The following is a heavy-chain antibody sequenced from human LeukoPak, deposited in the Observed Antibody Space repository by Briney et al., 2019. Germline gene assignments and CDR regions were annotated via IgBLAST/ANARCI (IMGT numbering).Heavy chain of an antibody. D-gene: IGHD3-10*01. Sequence: GASVKVSCKASGYTFTSYAMNWVRQAPGQGLEWMGWINTNTGNPTYAQGFTGRFVFSLDTSVSTAYLQISSLKAEDTAVYYCAGDDPPKWFGELSFYFDHWGQETLVTVSS. J-gene: IGHJ4*02. V-gene: IGHV7-4-1*02. CDR3: AGDDPPKWFGELSFYFDH. CDR2: INTNTGNP. CDR1: GYTFTSYA.